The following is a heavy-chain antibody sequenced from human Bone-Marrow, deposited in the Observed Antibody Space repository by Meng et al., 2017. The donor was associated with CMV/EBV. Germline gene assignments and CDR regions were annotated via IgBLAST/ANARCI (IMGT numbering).Heavy chain of an antibody. CDR1: GGSFSGYY. Sequence: SETLSLTCAVYGGSFSGYYWSWIRQPPGKGLEWIGEINHSGSTNYNPSLKSRVTISVDTSKNQFSLKLSSVTAADTAVYYCARGQYYYGSGSYYTFWGQGTLVTVSS. V-gene: IGHV4-34*01. J-gene: IGHJ4*02. D-gene: IGHD3-10*01. CDR2: INHSGST. CDR3: ARGQYYYGSGSYYTF.